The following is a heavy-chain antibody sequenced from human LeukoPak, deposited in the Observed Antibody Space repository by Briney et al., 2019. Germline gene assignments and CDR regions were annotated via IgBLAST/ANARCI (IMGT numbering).Heavy chain of an antibody. CDR2: INPNSGGT. V-gene: IGHV1-2*02. Sequence: GASVKVSCKASGYTFTGYYMHWVRQAPGQGLEWMGWINPNSGGTNYAQKFQGRVTMTRDTSISTAYMELSRLRSDDTAVYYCARSRFWSGLDWGRDYYYYYYMDVWGKGTTVTVSS. J-gene: IGHJ6*03. CDR3: ARSRFWSGLDWGRDYYYYYYMDV. D-gene: IGHD3-3*01. CDR1: GYTFTGYY.